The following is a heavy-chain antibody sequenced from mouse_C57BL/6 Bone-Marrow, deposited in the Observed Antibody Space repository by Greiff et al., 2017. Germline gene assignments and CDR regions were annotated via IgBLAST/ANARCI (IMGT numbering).Heavy chain of an antibody. D-gene: IGHD1-1*01. CDR1: GFTFSDYG. Sequence: EVQLVESGGGLVKPGGSLKLSCAASGFTFSDYGMHWVRQAPGKGLEWVAYISSGSSNIYYADTVKGRFTISRDNAKNTLFLQMTSLRSEDTAMYYCERRGHGSSLDYGGQGTTPTGPS. J-gene: IGHJ2*01. CDR3: ERRGHGSSLDY. V-gene: IGHV5-17*01. CDR2: ISSGSSNI.